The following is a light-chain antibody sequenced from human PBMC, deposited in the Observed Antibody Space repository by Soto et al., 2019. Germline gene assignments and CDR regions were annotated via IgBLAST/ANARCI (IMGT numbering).Light chain of an antibody. J-gene: IGKJ5*01. Sequence: DIQITHYPSSLSASVGYIFTISFHSSQDISNHLNWYQQKPGKAPELLMFDASNLEPGVPSRFSGSGSGTDFTLTISSLQPGDVATYFCQQYDKGPTITFGQGGRLEI. CDR1: QDISNH. CDR3: QQYDKGPTIT. CDR2: DAS. V-gene: IGKV1-33*01.